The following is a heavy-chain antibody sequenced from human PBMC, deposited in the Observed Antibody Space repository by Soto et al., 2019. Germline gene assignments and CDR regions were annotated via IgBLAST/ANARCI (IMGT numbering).Heavy chain of an antibody. Sequence: GSLRLSCAASGFTFSSYDMHWVRQATGKGLEWVSAIGTAGDTYYPGSVKGRFTISRENAKNSLYLQMNSLRAEDTAVYYCARDRTEVLLWFGESPKYFDYWGQGTLVTVSS. CDR2: IGTAGDT. J-gene: IGHJ4*02. V-gene: IGHV3-13*01. CDR1: GFTFSSYD. D-gene: IGHD3-10*01. CDR3: ARDRTEVLLWFGESPKYFDY.